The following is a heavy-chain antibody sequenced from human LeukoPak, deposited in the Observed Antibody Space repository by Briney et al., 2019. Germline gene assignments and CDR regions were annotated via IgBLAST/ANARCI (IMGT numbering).Heavy chain of an antibody. CDR3: AREGVITMVRGVNFGY. V-gene: IGHV4-38-2*02. CDR2: IYHSGST. Sequence: PSETLSLTCTVSGYSIHSDYYWGWIRQPPGKGLEWIGNIYHSGSTYYSPSLKSRVTISVDTSNQFSLKLSSETAADTAVYYCAREGVITMVRGVNFGYWGQGTLVTVSS. D-gene: IGHD3-10*01. J-gene: IGHJ4*02. CDR1: GYSIHSDYY.